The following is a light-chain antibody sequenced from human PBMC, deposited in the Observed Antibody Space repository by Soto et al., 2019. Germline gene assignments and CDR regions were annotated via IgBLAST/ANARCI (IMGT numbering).Light chain of an antibody. CDR3: SSYTTSSSYV. V-gene: IGLV2-14*01. CDR1: SSDVGGYNY. CDR2: EVR. Sequence: QSVLTQPASVSGSPGQSITISCAGTSSDVGGYNYVSWYQQHAGKAPKLMIYEVRNRPSGVSNRFSGSKSGNTASLTLSGLQPGDEADYYCSSYTTSSSYVFGTGTKVTVL. J-gene: IGLJ1*01.